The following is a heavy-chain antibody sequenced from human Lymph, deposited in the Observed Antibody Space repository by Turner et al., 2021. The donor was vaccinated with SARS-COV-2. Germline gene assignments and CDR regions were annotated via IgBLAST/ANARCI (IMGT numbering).Heavy chain of an antibody. CDR3: ARDLGTYGMDV. CDR2: ISSGGTT. CDR1: GIILSWNY. D-gene: IGHD6-13*01. V-gene: IGHV3-53*02. Sequence: EVQLVGTGGGLIQPGGSLKLSCAASGIILSWNYMNWVRQAQGKGLGWVSVISSGGTTYYADSVKGRFTISRDNSKNTLYLQMNSLRGEDTAVYYCARDLGTYGMDVWGQGTTVTVSS. J-gene: IGHJ6*02.